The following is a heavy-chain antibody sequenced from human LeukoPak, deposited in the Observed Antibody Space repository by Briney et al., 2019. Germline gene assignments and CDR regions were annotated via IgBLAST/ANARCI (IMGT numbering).Heavy chain of an antibody. V-gene: IGHV4-34*01. Sequence: SETLSLTCAVYGGSFSGYYWSWIRQPPGKGLEWIGEINRSGSTNYNPSLKSRVTISVDTSKNQFSLKLSSVTAADTAVYYCARRRRAAAAGLDYWGQGTLVTVSS. D-gene: IGHD6-13*01. J-gene: IGHJ4*02. CDR3: ARRRRAAAAGLDY. CDR1: GGSFSGYY. CDR2: INRSGST.